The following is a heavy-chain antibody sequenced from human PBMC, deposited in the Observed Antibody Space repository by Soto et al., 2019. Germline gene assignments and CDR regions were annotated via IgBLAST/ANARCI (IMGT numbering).Heavy chain of an antibody. Sequence: GGSLRVSCAAAGVTCSNAWMNWFRQAPGKGLEWVGRIKSKTDGGTTDYAAPVKGRFTISRDDSKNTLYLQMNSLKTEDTAVYYCTTLSITIFGVVLMDVWGQGTTVTVSS. D-gene: IGHD3-3*01. CDR2: IKSKTDGGTT. CDR1: GVTCSNAW. CDR3: TTLSITIFGVVLMDV. J-gene: IGHJ6*02. V-gene: IGHV3-15*07.